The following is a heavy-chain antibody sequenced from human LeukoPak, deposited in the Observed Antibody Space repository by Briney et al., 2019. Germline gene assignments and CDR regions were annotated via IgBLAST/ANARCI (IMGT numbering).Heavy chain of an antibody. CDR3: AKDGSGWFWGCFDY. D-gene: IGHD6-19*01. V-gene: IGHV3-23*01. CDR2: ISGSGGST. Sequence: GGSLRLSCAASGFTFSSYAMSWVRQAPGKGLGWVSAISGSGGSTYYADSVKGRFTISRDNSKNTLYLQMNSLRAEDTAVYYCAKDGSGWFWGCFDYWGQGTLVTVSS. CDR1: GFTFSSYA. J-gene: IGHJ4*02.